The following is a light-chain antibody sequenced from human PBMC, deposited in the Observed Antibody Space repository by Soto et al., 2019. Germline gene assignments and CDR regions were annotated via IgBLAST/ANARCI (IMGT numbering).Light chain of an antibody. CDR1: SSNIGTGYD. CDR3: QSHDSSLHASV. CDR2: GNT. J-gene: IGLJ1*01. V-gene: IGLV1-40*01. Sequence: QSVLTQPPSVSGAPGQRVTISCTGSSSNIGTGYDVHWYLQLPGTAPKPLIYGNTNRPSGVPDRLSGTKSGSSASLAITGLKAEDETDYYCQSHDSSLHASVFGTGTKVTAL.